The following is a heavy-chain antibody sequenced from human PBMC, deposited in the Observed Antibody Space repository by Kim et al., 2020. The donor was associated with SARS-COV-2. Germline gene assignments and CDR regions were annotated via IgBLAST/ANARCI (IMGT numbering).Heavy chain of an antibody. CDR2: IWYDGSNK. J-gene: IGHJ6*02. Sequence: GGSLRLSCAASGFTFSSYGMHWVRQAPGKGLEWVAVIWYDGSNKYYADSVKGRFTISRDNSKNTLYLQMNSLRAEDTAVYYCARDTHHYYDSSGYYEGYYYGMDVWGQGTTVTVSS. D-gene: IGHD3-22*01. CDR1: GFTFSSYG. V-gene: IGHV3-33*01. CDR3: ARDTHHYYDSSGYYEGYYYGMDV.